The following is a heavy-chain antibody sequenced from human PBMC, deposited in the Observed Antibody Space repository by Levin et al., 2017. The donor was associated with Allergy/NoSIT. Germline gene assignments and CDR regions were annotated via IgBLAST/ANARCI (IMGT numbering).Heavy chain of an antibody. V-gene: IGHV3-74*01. CDR3: ARGGRCSGGGCYTF. CDR1: GFTFSSYW. Sequence: PGGSLRLSCAASGFTFSSYWMHWVRQAPGKGLVWVSRINSDGSSTSYADSVKGRFTISRDNAKNTLYLQMNSLRGDDTAVYYCARGGRCSGGGCYTFWGQGTLVTVSS. CDR2: INSDGSST. J-gene: IGHJ4*02. D-gene: IGHD2-15*01.